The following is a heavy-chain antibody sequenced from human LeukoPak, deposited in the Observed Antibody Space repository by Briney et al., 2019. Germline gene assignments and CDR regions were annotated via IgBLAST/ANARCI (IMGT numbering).Heavy chain of an antibody. Sequence: SETLSLTCTVSGGSISSYYWSWIRLPPGKGLEWIGYIYYSGSTNYNPSLKSRVTISVDTSKNQFSLKLSSVTAADTAVNYCARLPSSSWYYFDYWGQGTLVAVSS. CDR1: GGSISSYY. CDR3: ARLPSSSWYYFDY. V-gene: IGHV4-59*01. CDR2: IYYSGST. J-gene: IGHJ4*02. D-gene: IGHD6-13*01.